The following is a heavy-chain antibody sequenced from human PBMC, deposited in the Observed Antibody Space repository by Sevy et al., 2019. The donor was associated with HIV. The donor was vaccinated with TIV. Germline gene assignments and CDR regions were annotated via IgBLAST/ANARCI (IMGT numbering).Heavy chain of an antibody. CDR2: INTDGESI. D-gene: IGHD1-26*01. CDR1: GFTFSNYW. V-gene: IGHV3-74*01. J-gene: IGHJ4*02. CDR3: ARGTRGTFGN. Sequence: GGSLRLSCAASGFTFSNYWMHWVRQAPGKGLVWVSHINTDGESIRYADSVKGRFTISRDNAKNTLYLQVNSLRAEDTDVSYCARGTRGTFGNWGQGTLVTVSS.